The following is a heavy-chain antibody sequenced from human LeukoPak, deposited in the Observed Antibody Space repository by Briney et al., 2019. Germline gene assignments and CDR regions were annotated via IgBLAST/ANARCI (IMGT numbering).Heavy chain of an antibody. CDR3: ARSLYCSGGSCYFDY. J-gene: IGHJ4*02. Sequence: SETLSLTCAVSGYSISSGYYWGWIRQPPGKGLEWIGSIYHSGSTYYNPSLKSRVTISVDTSKNQSSLKLSSVTAADTAVYYCARSLYCSGGSCYFDYWGQGTLVTVSS. D-gene: IGHD2-15*01. V-gene: IGHV4-38-2*01. CDR1: GYSISSGYY. CDR2: IYHSGST.